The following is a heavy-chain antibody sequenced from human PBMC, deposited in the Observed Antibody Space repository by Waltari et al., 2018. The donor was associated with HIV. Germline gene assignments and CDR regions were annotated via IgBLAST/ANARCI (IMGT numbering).Heavy chain of an antibody. CDR2: INSDGSST. J-gene: IGHJ4*02. CDR1: GFTFSSYW. V-gene: IGHV3-74*01. D-gene: IGHD6-19*01. CDR3: AAVGYSSGWYPGY. Sequence: EVQLVESGGGLVQPGGSLSLSCAASGFTFSSYWMHWVRQAPGKGLVWVSRINSDGSSTSYADSVKGRFTISRDNAKNTLYLQMNSLRAEDTAVYYCAAVGYSSGWYPGYWGQGTLVTVSS.